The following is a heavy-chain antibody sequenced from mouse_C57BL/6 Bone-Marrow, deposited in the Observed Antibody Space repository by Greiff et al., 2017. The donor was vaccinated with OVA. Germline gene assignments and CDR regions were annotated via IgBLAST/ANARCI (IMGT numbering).Heavy chain of an antibody. CDR3: ARMNLQANWDAMDY. V-gene: IGHV8-8*01. Sequence: QVTLKVSGPGILQPSQTLSLTCSFSGFSLSTFGMGVGWIRQPSGKGLEWLAHIWWDDDKYYNPALKSRLTISKDTSKNQGFLKIANVDTADTATYYCARMNLQANWDAMDYWGQGTSVTVSS. D-gene: IGHD4-1*01. CDR2: IWWDDDK. CDR1: GFSLSTFGMG. J-gene: IGHJ4*01.